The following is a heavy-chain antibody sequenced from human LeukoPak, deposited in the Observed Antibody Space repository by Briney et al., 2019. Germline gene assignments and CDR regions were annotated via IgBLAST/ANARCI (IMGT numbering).Heavy chain of an antibody. Sequence: PGGSLRLSCAASGFTLSSYGMHWVRQAPGRGLEWVAVIWYDGTNKYYADSVKGRFTISRDNSKNTLYLQMSSLRAEDTAVYYCVKDQGYYDFWSGYEYFHHWGQGTLVTVSS. CDR1: GFTLSSYG. V-gene: IGHV3-30*02. CDR3: VKDQGYYDFWSGYEYFHH. CDR2: IWYDGTNK. D-gene: IGHD3-3*01. J-gene: IGHJ1*01.